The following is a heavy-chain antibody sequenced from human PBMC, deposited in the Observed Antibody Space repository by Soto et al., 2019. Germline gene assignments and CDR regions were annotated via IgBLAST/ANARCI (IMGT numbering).Heavy chain of an antibody. CDR3: ARDLGIAVAGTGYY. V-gene: IGHV1-18*01. Sequence: QVQLVQSGAELKKPGASVKVSCKASGNTFPSYGISWVRPAPGQGLEGMGWISAYNGNSNYAQKLLGRVTMTTHTTTNTAYLELRSLRFDDTAVYYRARDLGIAVAGTGYYWGQGTLVTVSS. CDR2: ISAYNGNS. D-gene: IGHD6-19*01. J-gene: IGHJ4*02. CDR1: GNTFPSYG.